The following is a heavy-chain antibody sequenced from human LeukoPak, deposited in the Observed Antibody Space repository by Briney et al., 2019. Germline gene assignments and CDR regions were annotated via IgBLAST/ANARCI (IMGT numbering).Heavy chain of an antibody. D-gene: IGHD2-15*01. J-gene: IGHJ4*02. CDR3: ARVLETDCRGGSCYSGLDY. CDR1: GITFSRYN. Sequence: GGSLRLSCTASGITFSRYNMNWVRQAPGRGLEWVSSISRTGSYIYYADSVKGRFTISRDNAQNSLYLQMNSLRVEDTAVYYCARVLETDCRGGSCYSGLDYWGQGTLVTVSS. CDR2: ISRTGSYI. V-gene: IGHV3-21*01.